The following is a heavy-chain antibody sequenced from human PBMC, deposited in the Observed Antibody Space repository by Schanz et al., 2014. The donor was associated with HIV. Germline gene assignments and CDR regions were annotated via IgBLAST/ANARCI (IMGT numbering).Heavy chain of an antibody. Sequence: EAQLLESGGGLVQPGGSLRLSCAASGFTFSSYAMSWVHQAPGKGLEWVSRINSDGSSTTYADYVKGRFTISRDNAKNTLYLQMNSLRAEDTAVYYCARDYRYLQEYHYGMDVWGQGTTVTVSS. CDR1: GFTFSSYA. V-gene: IGHV3-74*01. CDR3: ARDYRYLQEYHYGMDV. CDR2: INSDGSST. J-gene: IGHJ6*02. D-gene: IGHD3-9*01.